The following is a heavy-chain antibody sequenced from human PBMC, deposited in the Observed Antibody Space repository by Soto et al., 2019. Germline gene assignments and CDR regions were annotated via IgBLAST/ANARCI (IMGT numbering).Heavy chain of an antibody. Sequence: EVQLLESGGGVIQPGGSLRLSCAASGFTFRIYAMSWVRQAPGKGLEWVSTITGNGGTSYADSVKGRFTISRDNSKNTVYLQMNSLRAEDTAVYYCAKDGQQQLASYFDYWGRGTLVTVSS. J-gene: IGHJ4*02. CDR1: GFTFRIYA. CDR2: ITGNGGT. CDR3: AKDGQQQLASYFDY. V-gene: IGHV3-23*01. D-gene: IGHD6-13*01.